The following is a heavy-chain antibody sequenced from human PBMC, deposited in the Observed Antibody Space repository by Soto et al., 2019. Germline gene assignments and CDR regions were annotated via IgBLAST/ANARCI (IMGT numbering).Heavy chain of an antibody. CDR2: ISTLNGNT. CDR1: GYDYVTYA. CDR3: ARRVQVWLPDYYGMDF. V-gene: IGHV1-18*01. J-gene: IGHJ6*02. Sequence: QAQLVQSGAEVKNPGASVNVSCKASGYDYVTYAITWVRQRPGQGLEWMGWISTLNGNTNYAQNFQGRVTMTTDTSTRIVHLELRSLRSDDTAVYYCARRVQVWLPDYYGMDFWGQGTTVTVSS. D-gene: IGHD5-18*01.